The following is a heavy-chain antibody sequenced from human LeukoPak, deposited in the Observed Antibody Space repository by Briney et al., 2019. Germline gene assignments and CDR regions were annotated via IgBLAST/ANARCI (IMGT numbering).Heavy chain of an antibody. V-gene: IGHV4-34*01. CDR3: ARQVYGSDY. D-gene: IGHD4-17*01. CDR2: VNHSGYT. CDR1: GVSLSTYY. J-gene: IGHJ4*02. Sequence: SETLSLTCDVSGVSLSTYYWRWIRQSPEKGLEWIGEVNHSGYTNYNPSLKGRVTISVDTSKNQFSLKLSSVTAADTAVYYCARQVYGSDYWGQGTLVTVSS.